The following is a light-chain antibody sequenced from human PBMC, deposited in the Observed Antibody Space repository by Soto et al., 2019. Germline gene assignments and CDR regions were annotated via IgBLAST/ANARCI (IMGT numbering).Light chain of an antibody. CDR1: PGISSY. Sequence: AIRMTQSPSSLPASTGDRVTITCRASPGISSYLAWYQQKPGKAPKLLIYAASTLQSGVPARFSGSGSGTDFTLTISCLQSEDFATYFCQQYYSYPPLPFGGGTKVEIK. V-gene: IGKV1-8*01. CDR3: QQYYSYPPLP. J-gene: IGKJ4*01. CDR2: AAS.